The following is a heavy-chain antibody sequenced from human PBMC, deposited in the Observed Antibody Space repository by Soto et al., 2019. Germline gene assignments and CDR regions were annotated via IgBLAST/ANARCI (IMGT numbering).Heavy chain of an antibody. V-gene: IGHV4-30-4*01. Sequence: PSETLSLTCTVSGGSISSGDYYWSWIRQPPGKGLEWIGYIYYSGSTYYNPSLKSRVTISVDTSKNQFSLKLSSVTAADTAVHYCASQSSGYPFDYWGQGTLVTVSS. CDR3: ASQSSGYPFDY. CDR2: IYYSGST. D-gene: IGHD3-22*01. J-gene: IGHJ4*02. CDR1: GGSISSGDYY.